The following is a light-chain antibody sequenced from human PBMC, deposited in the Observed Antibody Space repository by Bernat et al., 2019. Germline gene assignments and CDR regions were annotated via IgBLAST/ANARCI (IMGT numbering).Light chain of an antibody. Sequence: QAVLTQPSSLSASPGASASLTCTLRSGINVGTYRIYWYQQKPGSPPQYLLRYKSDSDKQQGSGVPSRFSGSKDASANAGVLLISGLQSGGEAGYCCMIWPGSAWVFGGGTKLTVL. CDR2: YKSDSDK. CDR1: SGINVGTYR. J-gene: IGLJ3*02. V-gene: IGLV5-45*03. CDR3: MIWPGSAWV.